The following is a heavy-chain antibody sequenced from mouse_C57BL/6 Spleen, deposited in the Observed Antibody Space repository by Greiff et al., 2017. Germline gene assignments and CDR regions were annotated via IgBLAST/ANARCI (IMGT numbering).Heavy chain of an antibody. V-gene: IGHV5-16*01. J-gene: IGHJ4*01. CDR2: INYDGSST. Sequence: EVNLVESEGGLVQPGSSMKLSCTASGFTFSDYYMAWVRQVPEKGLEWVANINYDGSSTYYLDSLKSRFIISRDNAKNILYLQMSSLKSEDTATYYCAREGAQVLYAMDYWGQGTSVTVSS. CDR3: AREGAQVLYAMDY. D-gene: IGHD3-2*02. CDR1: GFTFSDYY.